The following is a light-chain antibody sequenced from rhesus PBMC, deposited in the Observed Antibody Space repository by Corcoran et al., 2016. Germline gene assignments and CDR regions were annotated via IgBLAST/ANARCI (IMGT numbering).Light chain of an antibody. CDR1: QDISNN. CDR2: YAS. CDR3: QQGYGAPFT. J-gene: IGKJ3*01. V-gene: IGKV1S15*01. Sequence: DIQMTQSPSSLSASVGDSVTITCRATQDISNNLAWYQQKPGKVPNLLIYYASTLQTGVPSRFSGSGSGTDFTLTINSLQPEDFATYYCQQGYGAPFTFGPGTKLDIK.